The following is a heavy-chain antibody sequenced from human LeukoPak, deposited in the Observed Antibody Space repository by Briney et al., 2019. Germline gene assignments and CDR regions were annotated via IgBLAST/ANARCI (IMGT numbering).Heavy chain of an antibody. CDR3: ARGPCY. V-gene: IGHV4-39*01. CDR2: IYYSGST. CDR1: GGSISSSSYY. J-gene: IGHJ4*02. Sequence: PSETLSLTCTVSGGSISSSSYYWGWIRQPPGKGLEWNGSIYYSGSTYYNPSLKSRVTISVYPQKNQFSLELSSVTAADTAVYYCARGPCYWGKGALVTLSS.